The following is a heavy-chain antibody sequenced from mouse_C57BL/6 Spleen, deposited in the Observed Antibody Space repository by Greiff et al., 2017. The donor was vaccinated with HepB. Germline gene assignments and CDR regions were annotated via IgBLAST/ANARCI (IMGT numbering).Heavy chain of an antibody. J-gene: IGHJ3*01. CDR3: ARTYYDYDPFAY. V-gene: IGHV5-17*01. D-gene: IGHD2-4*01. CDR1: GFTFSDYG. CDR2: ISSGSSTI. Sequence: EVQLQESGGGLVKPGGSLKLSCAASGFTFSDYGMHWVRQAPEKGLEWVAYISSGSSTIYYADTVKGRFTISRDNAKNTLFLQMTSLRSEDTAMYYCARTYYDYDPFAYWGQGTLVTVSA.